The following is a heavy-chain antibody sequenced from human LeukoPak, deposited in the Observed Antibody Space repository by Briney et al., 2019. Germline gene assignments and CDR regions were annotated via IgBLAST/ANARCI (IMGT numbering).Heavy chain of an antibody. J-gene: IGHJ4*02. D-gene: IGHD3-9*01. CDR1: GFTFSSYG. CDR2: ISYDGSNK. CDR3: AKDFYDILTGYYAD. Sequence: PGGSLRLSCAASGFTFSSYGMHWVRQAPGKGLEWVAVISYDGSNKYYADSVKGRFTISRDNSKSTLYLQMNSLRAEDTAVYYCAKDFYDILTGYYADWGQGTLVTVSS. V-gene: IGHV3-30*18.